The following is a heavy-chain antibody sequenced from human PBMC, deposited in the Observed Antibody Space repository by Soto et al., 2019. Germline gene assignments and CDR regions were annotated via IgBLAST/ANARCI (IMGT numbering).Heavy chain of an antibody. CDR3: ARQCDNGGNAGEAFDI. J-gene: IGHJ3*02. CDR1: GYTFTSYY. D-gene: IGHD4-17*01. Sequence: ASVKVSGKNSGYTFTSYYINWVRQATGQGLGWMGWMNPTSGNTGYAQKLQGRVTMTRNTSISTAYMEMSSLRSEDTAVYYCARQCDNGGNAGEAFDIWGQGTMDTVSS. V-gene: IGHV1-8*01. CDR2: MNPTSGNT.